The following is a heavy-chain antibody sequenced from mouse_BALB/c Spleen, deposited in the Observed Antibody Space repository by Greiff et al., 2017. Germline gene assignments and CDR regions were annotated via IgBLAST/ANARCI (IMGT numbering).Heavy chain of an antibody. J-gene: IGHJ4*01. V-gene: IGHV1-14*01. CDR1: GYTFTSYV. CDR3: ARRKDLTTATGAMDY. D-gene: IGHD1-2*01. CDR2: INPYNDGT. Sequence: VHVKQSGPELVKPGASVKMSCKASGYTFTSYVMHWVKQKPGQGLEWIGYINPYNDGTKYNEKFKGKATLTSDKSSSTAYMELSSLTSEDSAVYYCARRKDLTTATGAMDYWGQGTSVTVSS.